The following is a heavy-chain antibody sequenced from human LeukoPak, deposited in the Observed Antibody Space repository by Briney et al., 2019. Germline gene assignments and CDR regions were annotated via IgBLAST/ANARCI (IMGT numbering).Heavy chain of an antibody. J-gene: IGHJ4*02. Sequence: GGSLRLSCAASGFTFSSYDIHWVRQATGKGLEWVSGIGTAGEIYYPGSVKGRFTISRENAKNSLYLQMNSLRAGDTAVYYCARRAGDYSHPYDYWGQGILVTVSS. CDR1: GFTFSSYD. D-gene: IGHD3-22*01. CDR2: IGTAGEI. V-gene: IGHV3-13*01. CDR3: ARRAGDYSHPYDY.